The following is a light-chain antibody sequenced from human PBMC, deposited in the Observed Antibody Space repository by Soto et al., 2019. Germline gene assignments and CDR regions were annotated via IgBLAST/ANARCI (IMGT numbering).Light chain of an antibody. CDR3: QSYDTSPSGWV. CDR2: GST. CDR1: SSNIGAGYD. J-gene: IGLJ3*02. V-gene: IGLV1-40*01. Sequence: QSVLTQPPSVSGAPGQRVTTSCTGSSSNIGAGYDVHWYQQLPGTVPKLLIYGSTNRPSGVPDRFSGSKSGASASLAITGLQAEDEADYYCQSYDTSPSGWVFGGGTKLTVL.